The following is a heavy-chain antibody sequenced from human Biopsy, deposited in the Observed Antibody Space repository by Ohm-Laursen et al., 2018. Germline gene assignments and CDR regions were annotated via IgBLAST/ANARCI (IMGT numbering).Heavy chain of an antibody. Sequence: GASVKVSCNASGYTFTSYGISWVRQAPGQGLEWMGWINTYNGNTNYAQNLQGRVTMTTDTSTSTAYMELRSLRSDDTAVYYCAREGGGYKRTDYWGQGTLVTVSS. CDR1: GYTFTSYG. CDR2: INTYNGNT. J-gene: IGHJ4*02. CDR3: AREGGGYKRTDY. V-gene: IGHV1-18*01. D-gene: IGHD5-24*01.